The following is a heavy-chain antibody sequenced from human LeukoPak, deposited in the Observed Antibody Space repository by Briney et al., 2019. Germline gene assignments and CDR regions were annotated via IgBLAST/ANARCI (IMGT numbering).Heavy chain of an antibody. Sequence: GESLKISCAASGFTFSGSAVHWVRQSSGEGLEWVGHIDKKDNLYATAYAESVKGRFTISRDDSKDTAFLHMDSLKTEDTALYYCTRDRGTYNWFDPWGQGTLVTVSS. CDR1: GFTFSGSA. V-gene: IGHV3-73*01. CDR2: IDKKDNLYAT. D-gene: IGHD2-15*01. J-gene: IGHJ5*02. CDR3: TRDRGTYNWFDP.